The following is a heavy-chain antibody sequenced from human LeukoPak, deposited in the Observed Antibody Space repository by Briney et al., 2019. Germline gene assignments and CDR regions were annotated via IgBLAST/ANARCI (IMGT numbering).Heavy chain of an antibody. D-gene: IGHD2-8*01. J-gene: IGHJ3*02. CDR3: ARPQGATGVIAFDI. CDR2: IYYSGST. CDR1: GGSISSGDYY. V-gene: IGHV4-30-4*08. Sequence: SQTLSLTCTVSGGSISSGDYYWTWIRQPPGKGLEWIGYIYYSGSTSYNPSLKSRVTISVDTSKNQFSLRLSSVTAADTAVYYCARPQGATGVIAFDIWGQGTMVTVSS.